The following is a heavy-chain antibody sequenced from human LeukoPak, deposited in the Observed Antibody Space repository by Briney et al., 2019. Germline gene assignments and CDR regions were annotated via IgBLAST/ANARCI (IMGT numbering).Heavy chain of an antibody. V-gene: IGHV3-21*01. J-gene: IGHJ6*02. D-gene: IGHD1-26*01. Sequence: PGGSLRLSCTASGFTFSGYSMNWIRQAPGKGLEWVSSFGTRSTSIYHAGSVKGRFAISRDNAKNSLYLQMNSLRAEDTAVYYCARGGSGSYRYYYYGMDVWGQGTTVTVSS. CDR2: FGTRSTSI. CDR3: ARGGSGSYRYYYYGMDV. CDR1: GFTFSGYS.